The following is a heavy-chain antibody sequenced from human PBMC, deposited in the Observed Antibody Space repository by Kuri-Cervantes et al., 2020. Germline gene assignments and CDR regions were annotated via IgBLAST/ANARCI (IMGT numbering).Heavy chain of an antibody. Sequence: SETLSLTCTVSGGSVSSSSYYWGWIRQPPGKGLEWIGSIYYSGSTYYNPSLKSRVTISVDTSKNQSSLKLSSVTAADTAVYYCAGSEYYYDSSGYYIWDYWGQGTLVTVSS. V-gene: IGHV4-39*01. CDR2: IYYSGST. CDR3: AGSEYYYDSSGYYIWDY. J-gene: IGHJ4*02. CDR1: GGSVSSSSYY. D-gene: IGHD3-22*01.